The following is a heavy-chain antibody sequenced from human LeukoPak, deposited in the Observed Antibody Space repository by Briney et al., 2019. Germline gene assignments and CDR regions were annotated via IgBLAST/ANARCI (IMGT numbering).Heavy chain of an antibody. J-gene: IGHJ4*02. V-gene: IGHV4-34*01. CDR3: ARVRGYYYGSGSKNLYYFDY. CDR1: GGSFSGYY. CDR2: INHSGST. Sequence: SETLSLTCAVYGGSFSGYYWSWIRQPPGKGLEWIGEINHSGSTNYNPSLKSRVTISVDTSKNQFSLKLSSVTAADTAVYYCARVRGYYYGSGSKNLYYFDYWGQGTLVTVSS. D-gene: IGHD3-10*01.